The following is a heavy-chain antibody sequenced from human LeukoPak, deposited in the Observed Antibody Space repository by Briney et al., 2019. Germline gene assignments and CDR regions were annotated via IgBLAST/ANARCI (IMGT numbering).Heavy chain of an antibody. J-gene: IGHJ4*02. CDR2: ISGDGGGI. V-gene: IGHV3-23*01. CDR3: ASCPTPSNCYGLQLGR. CDR1: GFAFNNYA. D-gene: IGHD6-25*01. Sequence: GGSLRLSCAASGFAFNNYAMSWVRQVPGKGLEWVSIISGDGGGIFYADSVTGRFTIYRDNSENTMYLQMNSLRAEDTALYYCASCPTPSNCYGLQLGRWGQGTLVSVSS.